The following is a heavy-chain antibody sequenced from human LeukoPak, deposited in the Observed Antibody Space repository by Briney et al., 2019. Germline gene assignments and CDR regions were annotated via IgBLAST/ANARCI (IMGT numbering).Heavy chain of an antibody. J-gene: IGHJ4*02. Sequence: PGGSLRLSCAASGFTFSSYGMHWVRQAPGKGLEWVAFIRYNGSNKYYADSVKGRFTISRDNSKNTLYLQMNSLRAEDTAVYYCARVRYDSSGYGLDYWGQGTLVTVSS. CDR2: IRYNGSNK. D-gene: IGHD3-22*01. CDR1: GFTFSSYG. V-gene: IGHV3-30*02. CDR3: ARVRYDSSGYGLDY.